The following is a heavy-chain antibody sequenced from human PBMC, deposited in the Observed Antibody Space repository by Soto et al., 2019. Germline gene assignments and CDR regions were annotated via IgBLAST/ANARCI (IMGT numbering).Heavy chain of an antibody. D-gene: IGHD3-10*01. CDR1: GGSFSGYY. Sequence: SETLSLTCAVYGGSFSGYYWSWIRQPPGKGLEWIGEINHSGSTNYNPSLKSRVTISVDTSKNQFSLKLSSVTAADTAVYYCARGWMVRGVISNFDYWGQGTLVTVSS. V-gene: IGHV4-34*01. CDR3: ARGWMVRGVISNFDY. J-gene: IGHJ4*02. CDR2: INHSGST.